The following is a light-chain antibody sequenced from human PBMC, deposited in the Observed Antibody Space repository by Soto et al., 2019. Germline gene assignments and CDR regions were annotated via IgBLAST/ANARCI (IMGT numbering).Light chain of an antibody. J-gene: IGLJ3*02. V-gene: IGLV3-21*02. CDR1: NIGSKS. Sequence: SSELTQSPSVSVAPGQTARITCGGDNIGSKSVHWYQQRPGQAPVLVLYDDSDRPSGIPERFSGSNSGNTATLTISRVDAGDEADYYCQVWDTSSDHWVFGGGTQLTVL. CDR2: DDS. CDR3: QVWDTSSDHWV.